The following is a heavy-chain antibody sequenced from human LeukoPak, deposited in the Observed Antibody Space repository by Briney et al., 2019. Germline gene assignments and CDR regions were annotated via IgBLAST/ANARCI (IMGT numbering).Heavy chain of an antibody. V-gene: IGHV1-3*01. CDR2: INAGNGNT. J-gene: IGHJ5*02. CDR3: ARGSSDYYGSGRNWFDP. D-gene: IGHD3-10*01. Sequence: VSVKVSCKAPGYTFTSYAMHWVRQAPGQRLEWMGWINAGNGNTKYSQKFQGRVTITRDTSASTAYMELSSLRSEDTAVYYCARGSSDYYGSGRNWFDPWGQGTLVTVSS. CDR1: GYTFTSYA.